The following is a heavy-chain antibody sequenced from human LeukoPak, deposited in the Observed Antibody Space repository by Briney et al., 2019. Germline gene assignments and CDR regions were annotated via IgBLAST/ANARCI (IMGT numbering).Heavy chain of an antibody. D-gene: IGHD5-12*01. CDR2: ISAYNGNT. J-gene: IGHJ4*02. CDR3: ARDSVYSGYRVKVGFDY. V-gene: IGHV1-18*01. Sequence: ASVKVSCKASGYTFTSYGISWVRQAPGQGLEWMGWISAYNGNTNYAQKLQGRVTMTTDTSTSTAYTELRSLRSDDTAVYYCARDSVYSGYRVKVGFDYWGQGTLVTVSS. CDR1: GYTFTSYG.